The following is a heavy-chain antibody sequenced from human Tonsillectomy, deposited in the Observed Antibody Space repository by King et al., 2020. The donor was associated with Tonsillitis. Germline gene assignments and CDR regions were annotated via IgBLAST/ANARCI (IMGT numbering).Heavy chain of an antibody. CDR1: GYTFTTYW. V-gene: IGHV5-51*01. Sequence: VQLVESGAEVKKPGESLKISCKGSGYTFTTYWSDWVRQMPGKGLEWMGIIYPADSDTRNSPSFQGQVTISADKSISTAYLQWSSLNASDTAMYYCARRAVTTFDPWGQGTLVTVSS. J-gene: IGHJ5*02. CDR3: ARRAVTTFDP. CDR2: IYPADSDT. D-gene: IGHD4-17*01.